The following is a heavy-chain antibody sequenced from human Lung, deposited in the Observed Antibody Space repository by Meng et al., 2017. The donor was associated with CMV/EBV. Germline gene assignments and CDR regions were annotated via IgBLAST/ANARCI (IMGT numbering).Heavy chain of an antibody. CDR3: ARGINGGCGD. CDR2: TYYRSKWYH. V-gene: IGHV6-1*01. D-gene: IGHD4-23*01. Sequence: VQLQSSCAGLVKPSQTLSLTCAISEDIVSSNSAAWHWIRQSPSRGLEWLGRTYYRSKWYHEYAVSVKSRITISPDTPKNQFSLQLNSMTPEDTAVYYCARGINGGCGDWGQGTLVTVSS. J-gene: IGHJ4*02. CDR1: EDIVSSNSAA.